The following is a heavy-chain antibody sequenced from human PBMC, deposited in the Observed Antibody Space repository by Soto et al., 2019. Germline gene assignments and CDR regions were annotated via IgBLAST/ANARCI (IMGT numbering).Heavy chain of an antibody. Sequence: SETLYLTRAVSGESISISGDYGTLIRKHAGKGLEWIGYIYNAESTQYNPSLKSRVTISVHTSKNQFSLDLRSVTAADTAVYYCATSVGATDFDYWGQGTLVTVSS. CDR3: ATSVGATDFDY. V-gene: IGHV4-31*11. CDR1: GESISISGDY. D-gene: IGHD1-26*01. CDR2: IYNAEST. J-gene: IGHJ4*02.